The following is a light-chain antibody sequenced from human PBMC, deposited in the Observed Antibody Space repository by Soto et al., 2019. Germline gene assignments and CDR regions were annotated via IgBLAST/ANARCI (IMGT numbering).Light chain of an antibody. V-gene: IGLV2-14*01. CDR3: NSYTSSSTVL. J-gene: IGLJ3*02. CDR2: EVS. Sequence: QSVLTQPASVSGSPGQSITISCTGTSSDIGSYNFVSWFQQHPGKAPKLMIYEVSNRPLGVSNRFSGSKSGNTASLTISGLQAEDEADYYCNSYTSSSTVLFGGGTQLTVL. CDR1: SSDIGSYNF.